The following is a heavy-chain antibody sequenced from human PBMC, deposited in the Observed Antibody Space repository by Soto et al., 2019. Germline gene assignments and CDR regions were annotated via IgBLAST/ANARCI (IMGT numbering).Heavy chain of an antibody. CDR2: IYYSGST. D-gene: IGHD2-15*01. V-gene: IGHV4-31*03. CDR3: ARVYCSGGSCYSFWFDP. Sequence: QVQLQESGPGLVKPSQTLSLTCTVSGGSISSGGYYWSWIRQHPGKGLDWIGYIYYSGSTYYNPSLKSRVTISVDTSKNKFSLKLSSVTAADTAVYYCARVYCSGGSCYSFWFDPWCQGTLVTVSS. J-gene: IGHJ5*02. CDR1: GGSISSGGYY.